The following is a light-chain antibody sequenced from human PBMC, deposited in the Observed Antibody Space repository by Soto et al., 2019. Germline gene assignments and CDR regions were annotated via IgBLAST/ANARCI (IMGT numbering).Light chain of an antibody. CDR2: DAS. CDR1: QDISNY. CDR3: QQYDNLPIT. Sequence: DIQMTQSPSSLSASVGDRVTITCRPSQDISNYLNWYQQKPGKAPKLLIYDASNLETGVPSRFSGSGSGTDFTFTISSLQPEDIATYYCQQYDNLPITFGQGTRLEIK. V-gene: IGKV1-33*01. J-gene: IGKJ5*01.